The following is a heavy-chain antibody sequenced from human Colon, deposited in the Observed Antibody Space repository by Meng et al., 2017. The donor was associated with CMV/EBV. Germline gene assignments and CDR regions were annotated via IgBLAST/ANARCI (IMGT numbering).Heavy chain of an antibody. D-gene: IGHD2-15*01. CDR2: ISWYNRGVGSITGASDYI. V-gene: IGHV3-9*01. CDR3: ARVRDSRLYYGIDV. CDR1: GFSFDVYA. Sequence: GGSLRLSCAASGFSFDVYAMHWVRQSPGKGLEWISGISWYNRGVGSITGASDYIYHVASLRGRFTISRDNAKNSVYLQMKSLRTEDTAVYYCARVRDSRLYYGIDVWGQGTTVTVSS. J-gene: IGHJ6*02.